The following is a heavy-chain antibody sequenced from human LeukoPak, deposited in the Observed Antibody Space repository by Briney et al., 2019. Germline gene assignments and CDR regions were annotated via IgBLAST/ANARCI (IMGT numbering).Heavy chain of an antibody. D-gene: IGHD3-10*01. CDR2: FDPEDGET. CDR1: GYTLTELS. V-gene: IGHV1-24*01. J-gene: IGHJ3*02. Sequence: ASVKVSCKVSGYTLTELSMHWVRQAPGKGLEWMGGFDPEDGETIYAQKFQGRVTMTEDTSTDTAYMELSRLRSDDTAVYYCASGNRNYYGSGKENAFDIWGQGTMVTVSS. CDR3: ASGNRNYYGSGKENAFDI.